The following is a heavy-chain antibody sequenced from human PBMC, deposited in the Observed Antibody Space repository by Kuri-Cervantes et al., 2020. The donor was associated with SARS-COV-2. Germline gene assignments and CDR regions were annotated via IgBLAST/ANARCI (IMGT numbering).Heavy chain of an antibody. CDR3: ARGMDIVVVPAAIEGGGWYYYMDV. J-gene: IGHJ6*03. CDR2: MNPNSGNT. CDR1: GYTFTSYD. D-gene: IGHD2-2*02. Sequence: ASVKVSCKASGYTFTSYDINWVRQATGQGLEWMGWMNPNSGNTGYAQKFQGRVTITRNTSISTAYMELSSLRSEDTAVYYCARGMDIVVVPAAIEGGGWYYYMDVWGKGTTVTVSS. V-gene: IGHV1-8*03.